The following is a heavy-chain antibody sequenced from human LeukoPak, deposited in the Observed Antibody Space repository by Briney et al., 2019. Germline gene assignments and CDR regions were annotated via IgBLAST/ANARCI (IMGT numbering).Heavy chain of an antibody. Sequence: GGLLRFSCAAPGFTFTTYGMHGVRKAPGKALEGVAVIWYDGSNKYYADSVKGRFTISRDNSKNTLYLQMNSLRAEDTAVYYCARVPVAGYYFDYWGQGTLVTVSS. CDR3: ARVPVAGYYFDY. J-gene: IGHJ4*02. CDR2: IWYDGSNK. V-gene: IGHV3-33*01. D-gene: IGHD6-19*01. CDR1: GFTFTTYG.